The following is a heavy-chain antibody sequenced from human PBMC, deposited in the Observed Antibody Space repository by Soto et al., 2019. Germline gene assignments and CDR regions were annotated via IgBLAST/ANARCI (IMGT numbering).Heavy chain of an antibody. Sequence: QVQLVQSGAEVKKPGSSVKVSCKASGGTFSSYAISWVRQAPGQGLEWMGGIIPIFGTANYAQKFQGRVTITADESTSTAYMELSSLRSEDTAVYYCARLRAYCSSTSCYVGYYYYYGMDVWGQGTTVTVSS. V-gene: IGHV1-69*01. D-gene: IGHD2-2*01. CDR2: IIPIFGTA. J-gene: IGHJ6*02. CDR1: GGTFSSYA. CDR3: ARLRAYCSSTSCYVGYYYYYGMDV.